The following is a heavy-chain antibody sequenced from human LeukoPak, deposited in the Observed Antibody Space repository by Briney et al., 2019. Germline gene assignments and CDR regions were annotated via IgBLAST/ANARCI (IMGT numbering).Heavy chain of an antibody. CDR1: GYTFTSYG. J-gene: IGHJ5*02. V-gene: IGHV1-18*01. CDR2: ISAYNGNT. CDR3: ARVGGVHLTRYNWFDP. Sequence: ASVKVSCKASGYTFTSYGISWVRQAPGQGLEWMGWISAYNGNTNYAQKLQGRVTMTTDTSTSTAYMELRSLRSEDTAVYYCARVGGVHLTRYNWFDPWGQGTLVTVSS. D-gene: IGHD3-16*01.